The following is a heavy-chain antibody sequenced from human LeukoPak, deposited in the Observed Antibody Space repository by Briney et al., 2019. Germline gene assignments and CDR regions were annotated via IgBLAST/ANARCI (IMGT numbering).Heavy chain of an antibody. Sequence: GGSLRLSCAASGFTFSRYWMHWVRQAPGKGPVWVSRINTDGSSTTYVDSVNGRFTISRDNAKNTLYLQMNSLRAEDTAVYFCLYGGYFQHWGQGTLVTVSS. CDR2: INTDGSST. V-gene: IGHV3-74*01. J-gene: IGHJ1*01. CDR1: GFTFSRYW. D-gene: IGHD3-16*01. CDR3: LYGGYFQH.